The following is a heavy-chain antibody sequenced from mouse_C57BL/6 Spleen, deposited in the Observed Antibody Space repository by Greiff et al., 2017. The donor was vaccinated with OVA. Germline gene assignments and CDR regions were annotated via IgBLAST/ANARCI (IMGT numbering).Heavy chain of an antibody. J-gene: IGHJ2*01. CDR1: GYTFTSYT. Sequence: QVHVKQSGAELARPGASVKMSCKASGYTFTSYTMHWVKQRPGQGLEWIGYINPSSGYTKYNQKFKDKATLTADKSSSTAYMQLSSLTSEDSAVYYCARSRWDFDYWGQGTTLTVSS. D-gene: IGHD4-1*01. CDR3: ARSRWDFDY. CDR2: INPSSGYT. V-gene: IGHV1-4*01.